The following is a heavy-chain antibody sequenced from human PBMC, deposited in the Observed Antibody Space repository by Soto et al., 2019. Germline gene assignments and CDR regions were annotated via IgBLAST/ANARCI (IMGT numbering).Heavy chain of an antibody. D-gene: IGHD2-8*01. CDR1: GFTFSSYA. CDR3: ANREDIVLMVYAPPLDY. Sequence: GGSLRLSCAASGFTFSSYAMSWVRQAPGKGLEWVSAISGSGGSTYYADSVKGRFTISRDNSKNTLYLQMNSLRAEDTAVYYCANREDIVLMVYAPPLDYWGQGTLVTVSS. CDR2: ISGSGGST. J-gene: IGHJ4*02. V-gene: IGHV3-23*01.